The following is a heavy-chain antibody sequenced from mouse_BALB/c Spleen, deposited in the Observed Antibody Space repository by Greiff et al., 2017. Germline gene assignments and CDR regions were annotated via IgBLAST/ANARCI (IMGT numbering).Heavy chain of an antibody. CDR3: ARAGTTVVASDWFAY. D-gene: IGHD1-1*01. Sequence: EVMLVESGGGLVQPGGSLKLSCAASGFTFSSYGMSWVRQTPDKRLELVATINSNGGSTYYPDSVKGRFTISRDNAKNTLYLQMSSLKSEDTAMYYCARAGTTVVASDWFAYWGQGTLVTVSA. V-gene: IGHV5-6-3*01. J-gene: IGHJ3*01. CDR2: INSNGGST. CDR1: GFTFSSYG.